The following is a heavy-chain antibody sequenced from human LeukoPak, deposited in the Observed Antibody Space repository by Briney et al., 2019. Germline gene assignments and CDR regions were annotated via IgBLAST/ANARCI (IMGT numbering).Heavy chain of an antibody. Sequence: TVNVSCKASGYTFTSYDINWVRQATGQGLEWMGWMNPNSGNTGYAQKFQGRVTMTRNTSISTACMELSSLRSEESAVYYCARTGLGYYDSSGYSEIVYWGQGTLVTVSS. D-gene: IGHD3-22*01. CDR2: MNPNSGNT. CDR3: ARTGLGYYDSSGYSEIVY. CDR1: GYTFTSYD. V-gene: IGHV1-8*01. J-gene: IGHJ4*02.